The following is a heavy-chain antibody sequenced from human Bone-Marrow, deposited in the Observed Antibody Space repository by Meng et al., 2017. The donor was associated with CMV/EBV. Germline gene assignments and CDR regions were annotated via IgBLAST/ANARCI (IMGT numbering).Heavy chain of an antibody. CDR2: MNPTSGNT. V-gene: IGHV1-8*01. CDR3: ARETGSKDFDY. J-gene: IGHJ4*02. Sequence: ASVKVSCKASGYTFINYDINWVRQATGQGLEWMGWMNPTSGNTGYAQKFQGRVIMTRNTSISTAYMELSSLRSEDTAVYYCARETGSKDFDYCGQGTLVTVSS. D-gene: IGHD1-1*01. CDR1: GYTFINYD.